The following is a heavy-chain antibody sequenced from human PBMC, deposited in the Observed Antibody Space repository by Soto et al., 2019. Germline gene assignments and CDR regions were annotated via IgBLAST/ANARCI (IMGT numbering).Heavy chain of an antibody. J-gene: IGHJ4*02. CDR3: ARRPYGDYPFDY. D-gene: IGHD4-17*01. CDR2: IDWDDDK. V-gene: IGHV2-70*11. Sequence: SGPTLVNPTQTLTLTCTFSGFSLNTSGMSVSWIRQPPGKALEWLGRIDWDDDKYYSTSLKTRLTISKDTSKNQVVLTMANMDPVDTATYYCARRPYGDYPFDYWGQGTLVTVSS. CDR1: GFSLNTSGMS.